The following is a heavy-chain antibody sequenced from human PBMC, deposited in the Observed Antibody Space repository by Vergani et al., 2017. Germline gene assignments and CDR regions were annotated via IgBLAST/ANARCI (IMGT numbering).Heavy chain of an antibody. CDR1: GYTFTSYG. CDR2: ISAYNGNT. Sequence: QVQLVQSGAEVKKPGASVKVSCKASGYTFTSYGISWVRQAPGQGLEWMGWISAYNGNTNYAQKLQGRVTMTTDTSTSTAYMELRSLRSDDTAVYYCARVPLNRIAGAGTTIDYWGQGTLVTVSS. J-gene: IGHJ4*02. D-gene: IGHD6-19*01. V-gene: IGHV1-18*01. CDR3: ARVPLNRIAGAGTTIDY.